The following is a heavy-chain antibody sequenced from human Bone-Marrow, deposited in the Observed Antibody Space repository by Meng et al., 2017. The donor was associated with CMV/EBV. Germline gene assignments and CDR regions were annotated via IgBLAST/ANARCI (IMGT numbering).Heavy chain of an antibody. J-gene: IGHJ4*02. CDR3: TRGSAAAAGATILPDY. D-gene: IGHD1-26*01. CDR1: GGFFSGYY. CDR2: IYHSGST. V-gene: IGHV4-34*01. Sequence: GSLRLSCAVYGGFFSGYYWGWIRQPPGKGLEWIGSIYHSGSTYYNPSLKSRVTISVDTSKNQFSLKLSSVTAADTAIYYCTRGSAAAAGATILPDYWGQGALVTVSS.